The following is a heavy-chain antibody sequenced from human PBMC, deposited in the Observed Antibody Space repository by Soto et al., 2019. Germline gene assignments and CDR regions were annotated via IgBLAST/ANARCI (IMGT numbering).Heavy chain of an antibody. CDR3: ARGGPIIRPYQPPKY. V-gene: IGHV4-34*01. J-gene: IGHJ4*02. CDR2: INHSGST. CDR1: GGSFSGYY. D-gene: IGHD2-2*01. Sequence: QVQLQQWGAGLLKPSETLSLTCAVYGGSFSGYYWSWIRQPPGKGLEWIGEINHSGSTNYNPSLKSRVTISVDTSKNQFSLKLSSVTAADTAVYYCARGGPIIRPYQPPKYWGQGTLVTVSS.